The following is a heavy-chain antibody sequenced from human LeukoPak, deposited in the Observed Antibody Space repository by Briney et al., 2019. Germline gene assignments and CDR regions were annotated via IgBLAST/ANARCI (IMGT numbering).Heavy chain of an antibody. CDR1: GYTLTELS. D-gene: IGHD1-26*01. CDR3: ARESGSYDY. V-gene: IGHV1-18*01. Sequence: ASVKVSCKVSGYTLTELSMHWVRQAPGQGLEWMGWISAYNGNTNYAQKLQGRVTMTTDTSTSTAYMELRSLRSDDTAVYYCARESGSYDYWGQGTLVTVSS. J-gene: IGHJ4*02. CDR2: ISAYNGNT.